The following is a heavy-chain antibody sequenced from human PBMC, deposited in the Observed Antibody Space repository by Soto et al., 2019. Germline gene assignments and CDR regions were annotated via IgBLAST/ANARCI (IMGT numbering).Heavy chain of an antibody. CDR1: GFSIISYY. CDR3: ALGGTQGMHFYAAEG. D-gene: IGHD1-1*01. J-gene: IGHJ3*01. CDR2: IYYSGST. V-gene: IGHV4-59*01. Sequence: TLSLTCTFSGFSIISYYWSWILQPPGPGLEWIGYIYYSGSTNYNPSLKSRVTISVDTSKNQFSLKLSSVTAADTAVYYCALGGTQGMHFYAAEGWGQGTTVTVAS.